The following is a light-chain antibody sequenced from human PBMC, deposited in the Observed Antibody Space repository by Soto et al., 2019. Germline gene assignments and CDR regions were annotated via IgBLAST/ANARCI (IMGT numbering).Light chain of an antibody. J-gene: IGLJ2*01. V-gene: IGLV2-14*03. CDR2: DVS. Sequence: QSALTQPASVSGSPGQSITISCTGASSDVGGYSYVSWYQQHPGKAPKLMIYDVSNRPSGVSNRFSGSQSGNTASLTISGLQAEDEADYYCSSYTGSSTVVFGGGTKVTVL. CDR1: SSDVGGYSY. CDR3: SSYTGSSTVV.